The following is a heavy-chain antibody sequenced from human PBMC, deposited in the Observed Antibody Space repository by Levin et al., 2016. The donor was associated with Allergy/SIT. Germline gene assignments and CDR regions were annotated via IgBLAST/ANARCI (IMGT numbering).Heavy chain of an antibody. D-gene: IGHD4-11*01. J-gene: IGHJ6*02. CDR2: IYYSGST. CDR1: GGSISSYY. Sequence: SETLSLTCTVSGGSISSYYWSWIRQPPGKGLEWIGYIYYSGSTNYNPSLKSRVTISVDTSKNQFSLKLSSVTAADTAVYYCARDRRLQFHYYGMDVWGQGTTVTVSS. V-gene: IGHV4-59*01. CDR3: ARDRRLQFHYYGMDV.